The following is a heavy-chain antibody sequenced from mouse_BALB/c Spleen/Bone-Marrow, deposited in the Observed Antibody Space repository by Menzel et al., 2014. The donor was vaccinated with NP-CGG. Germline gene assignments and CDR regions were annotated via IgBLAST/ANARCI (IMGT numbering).Heavy chain of an antibody. J-gene: IGHJ4*01. Sequence: EVKLVESGGGLVQPGGSRKLSCAASGFTFSRSGMHWVRQAPEKGLEWVAYISSGGSTIYYADTMKGRFTISRDNPKNTLFLQMTSLRSEDTAMYYCARARSTMITTGAMDYWGQGTSVTVSS. V-gene: IGHV5-17*02. CDR1: GFTFSRSG. CDR3: ARARSTMITTGAMDY. CDR2: ISSGGSTI. D-gene: IGHD2-4*01.